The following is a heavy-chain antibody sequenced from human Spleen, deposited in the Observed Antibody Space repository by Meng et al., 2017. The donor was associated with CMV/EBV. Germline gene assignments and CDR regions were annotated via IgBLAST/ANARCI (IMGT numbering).Heavy chain of an antibody. V-gene: IGHV1-18*01. CDR2: ISDYNGNT. CDR1: GGTFSNFA. Sequence: SCKASGGTFSNFAINWVRQAPGQGLEWMGWISDYNGNTNYAQILQGRVTMTTDTSTSTAYMDLRSLRSDDTAVYYCARTGRTTVDYWGQGTLVTVSS. CDR3: ARTGRTTVDY. J-gene: IGHJ4*02. D-gene: IGHD1-1*01.